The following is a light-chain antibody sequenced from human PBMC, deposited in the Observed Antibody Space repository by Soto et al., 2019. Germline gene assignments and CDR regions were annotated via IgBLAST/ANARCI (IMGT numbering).Light chain of an antibody. CDR3: QQRSNWPPWT. J-gene: IGKJ1*01. V-gene: IGKV3-11*01. CDR1: QSVSSN. CDR2: DAS. Sequence: EIVRTQPPATLSVCPGERATLSLRASQSVSSNLAWYQQKPGQAPRLLIYDASNRATGIPARFSGSGSGTDFTLTISSLEPEDFAVYYCQQRSNWPPWTFGQGTKVDIK.